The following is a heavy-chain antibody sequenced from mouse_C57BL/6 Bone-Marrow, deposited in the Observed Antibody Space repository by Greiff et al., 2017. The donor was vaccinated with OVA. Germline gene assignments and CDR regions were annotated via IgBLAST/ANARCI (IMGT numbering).Heavy chain of an antibody. Sequence: QVQLQQPGAELVMPGASVKLSCKASGYTFTSYWMHWVKQRPGQGLEWIGEIDPSDSYTNYNQKFKGKSTLTVDKSSSTAYMQLSSLTSEDSAVYYCAALDGNFLYWYFDVWGTGTTVTVSS. V-gene: IGHV1-69*01. D-gene: IGHD2-1*01. CDR2: IDPSDSYT. CDR3: AALDGNFLYWYFDV. J-gene: IGHJ1*03. CDR1: GYTFTSYW.